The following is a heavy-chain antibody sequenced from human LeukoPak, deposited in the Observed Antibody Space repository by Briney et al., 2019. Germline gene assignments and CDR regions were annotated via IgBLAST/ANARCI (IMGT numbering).Heavy chain of an antibody. CDR1: GFTFSNCD. D-gene: IGHD6-19*01. Sequence: GGSLRLSCTASGFTFSNCDMNWVRQAPGKGLEWVSAISGSGGSTYYADSVKGRFTISRDNSKNTLYLQMNSLRAEDTAVYYCAKDSGSSGWYRRDAFDIWGQGTMVTVSS. J-gene: IGHJ3*02. CDR3: AKDSGSSGWYRRDAFDI. V-gene: IGHV3-23*01. CDR2: ISGSGGST.